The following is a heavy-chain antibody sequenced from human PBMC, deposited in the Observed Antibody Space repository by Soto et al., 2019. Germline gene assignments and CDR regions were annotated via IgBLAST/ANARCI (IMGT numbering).Heavy chain of an antibody. CDR1: GFTFSSYW. CDR3: ARGGYCSSTSCYAYLYYFDY. CDR2: INSDGSST. Sequence: EVQLVESGGGLVQPGGSLRLSCAASGFTFSSYWMHWVRQAPGKGLVWVSRINSDGSSTSYADSVKGRFTISRDNAKNTRYLQMNSLRAEDTAVYYCARGGYCSSTSCYAYLYYFDYWGQGTLVTVSS. V-gene: IGHV3-74*01. D-gene: IGHD2-2*01. J-gene: IGHJ4*02.